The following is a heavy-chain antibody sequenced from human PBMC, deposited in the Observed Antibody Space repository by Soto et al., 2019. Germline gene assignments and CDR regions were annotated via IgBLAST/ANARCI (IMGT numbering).Heavy chain of an antibody. Sequence: QVQLVQSGAEVKKPGASVKVSCKASGYTFTSYAMHWVRQAPGQRLEWMGWIIPIFGTANYAQKFQGRVTITADESTSTAYMELSSLRSEDTAVYYCARGTLVGASLSGDWGQGTLVTVSS. CDR3: ARGTLVGASLSGD. V-gene: IGHV1-69*13. J-gene: IGHJ4*02. CDR1: GYTFTSYA. CDR2: IIPIFGTA. D-gene: IGHD1-26*01.